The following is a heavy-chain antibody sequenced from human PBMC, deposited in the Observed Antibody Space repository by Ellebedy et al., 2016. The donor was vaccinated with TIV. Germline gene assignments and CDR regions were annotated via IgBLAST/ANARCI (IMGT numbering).Heavy chain of an antibody. D-gene: IGHD5-24*01. CDR1: GDSISNRDSY. J-gene: IGHJ4*02. V-gene: IGHV4-30-4*01. CDR3: AREMVTILGVAVEY. CDR2: IYHSGST. Sequence: SETLSLTXSVSGDSISNRDSYWSWIRQPPGKGLEWIGYIYHSGSTYYNSSLKSRVTISVDTSKNQFSLKLSSVTAADTAVYYCAREMVTILGVAVEYWGQGILVTVSS.